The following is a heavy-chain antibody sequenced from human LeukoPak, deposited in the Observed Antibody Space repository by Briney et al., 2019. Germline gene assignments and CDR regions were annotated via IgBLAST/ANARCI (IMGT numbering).Heavy chain of an antibody. CDR1: GYTFTSYD. Sequence: ASVKVSCKASGYTFTSYDINWVRQATGQGXXXXXXMNPNSGNTGYAQKFQGRVTITRNTSISTAYMELSSLRSEDTAVYYCARSIAARRSVESFDYWGQGTLVTVSS. D-gene: IGHD6-6*01. V-gene: IGHV1-8*03. J-gene: IGHJ4*02. CDR3: ARSIAARRSVESFDY. CDR2: MNPNSGNT.